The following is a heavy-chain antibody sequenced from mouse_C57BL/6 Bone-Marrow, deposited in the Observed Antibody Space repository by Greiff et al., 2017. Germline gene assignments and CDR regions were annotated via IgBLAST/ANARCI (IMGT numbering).Heavy chain of an antibody. Sequence: QVHVKQPGAELVKPGASVKLSCKASGYTFTNYWMHWVKQRPGQGLEWIGMMHPNGGSPDYNEKFKSEATLSVDKSSRTAYMERSSLTYEDSAVYYCARSYDYDDYTMDYWGQGTSVTGSS. J-gene: IGHJ4*01. CDR1: GYTFTNYW. CDR2: MHPNGGSP. D-gene: IGHD2-4*01. V-gene: IGHV1-64*01. CDR3: ARSYDYDDYTMDY.